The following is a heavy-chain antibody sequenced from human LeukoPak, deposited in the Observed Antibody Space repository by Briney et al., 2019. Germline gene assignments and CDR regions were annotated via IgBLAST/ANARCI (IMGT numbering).Heavy chain of an antibody. CDR3: VKGSLDARPYYFEF. V-gene: IGHV3-23*01. CDR2: ITGSGGDT. CDR1: GLTFSSYA. J-gene: IGHJ4*02. Sequence: GGSRRLSCVGSGLTFSSYAMGWVRQAPGKVLEWVSAITGSGGDTFHADSGKGRFTIPRHNPKNTLYLQMNRLRDEDTAAYYCVKGSLDARPYYFEFWGQGTLVTVSS. D-gene: IGHD2-21*01.